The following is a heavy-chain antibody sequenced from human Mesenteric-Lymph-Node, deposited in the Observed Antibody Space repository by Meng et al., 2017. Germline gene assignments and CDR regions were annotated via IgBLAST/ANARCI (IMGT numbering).Heavy chain of an antibody. V-gene: IGHV3-7*01. CDR1: GFTFSSYW. Sequence: GESLKISCAASGFTFSSYWMSWVRQAPGKGLEWVANIKQDGSEKYYVDSVKGRFTISRDNAKNSLYLQMNSLRAEDTAVYYCARNYYYYGMDVWGQGTTGTVSS. CDR2: IKQDGSEK. CDR3: ARNYYYYGMDV. J-gene: IGHJ6*02.